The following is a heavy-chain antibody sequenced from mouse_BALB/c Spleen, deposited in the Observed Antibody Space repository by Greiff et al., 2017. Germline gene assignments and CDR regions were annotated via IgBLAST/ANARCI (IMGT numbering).Heavy chain of an antibody. CDR3: TTNWDGFAY. J-gene: IGHJ3*01. CDR1: GFTFSSYT. D-gene: IGHD4-1*01. Sequence: EVQGVESGGGLVKPGGSLKLSCAASGFTFSSYTMSWVRQTPEKRLEWVATISSGGSYTYYPDSVKGRFTISRDNAKNTLYLQMSSLKSEDTAMYYCTTNWDGFAYWGQGTLVTVSA. V-gene: IGHV5-6-4*01. CDR2: ISSGGSYT.